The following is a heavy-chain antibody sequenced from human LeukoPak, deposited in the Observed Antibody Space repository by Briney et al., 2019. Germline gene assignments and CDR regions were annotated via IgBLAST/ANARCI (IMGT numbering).Heavy chain of an antibody. CDR1: GFTFSDYY. CDR2: ISSSGSTI. V-gene: IGHV3-11*04. CDR3: ARVSTRSGTTYYFDY. J-gene: IGHJ4*02. Sequence: GGSLRLSCAASGFTFSDYYMSWIRQAPGKGLESVSYISSSGSTIYYADSVKGRFTISRDNARSSLFLQMNSLSAEDTAIYFCARVSTRSGTTYYFDYWGQGTLVTVSS. D-gene: IGHD3-10*01.